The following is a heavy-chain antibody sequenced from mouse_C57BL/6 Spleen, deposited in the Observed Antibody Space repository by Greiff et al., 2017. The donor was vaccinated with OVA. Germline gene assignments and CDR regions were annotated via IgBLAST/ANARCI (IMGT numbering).Heavy chain of an antibody. CDR3: ARDRDGYYLFAY. CDR1: GYSITSGYY. V-gene: IGHV3-6*01. D-gene: IGHD2-3*01. CDR2: ISYDGSN. Sequence: EVKLMESGPGLVKPSQSLSLTCSVTGYSITSGYYWNWIRQFPGNKLEWMGYISYDGSNNYNPSLKNRISITRDTSKNQFFLKLNSVTTEDTATYYCARDRDGYYLFAYWGQGTLVTVSA. J-gene: IGHJ3*01.